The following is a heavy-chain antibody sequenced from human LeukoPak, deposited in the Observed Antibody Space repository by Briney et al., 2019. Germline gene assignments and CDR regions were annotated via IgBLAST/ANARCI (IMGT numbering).Heavy chain of an antibody. Sequence: SETLSLTCTVSGDSISSSPYYWGWVRQPPGKGLEWTGSIYYTGTTYYNPSLKSRVTISVDTSKNQFSLRLSSVTAADTAVYYCARQNAYYYHIDVWGKGTTVTVSS. CDR2: IYYTGTT. CDR3: ARQNAYYYHIDV. CDR1: GDSISSSPYY. J-gene: IGHJ6*03. V-gene: IGHV4-39*01.